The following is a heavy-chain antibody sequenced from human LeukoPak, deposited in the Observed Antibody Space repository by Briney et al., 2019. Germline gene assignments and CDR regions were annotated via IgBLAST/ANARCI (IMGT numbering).Heavy chain of an antibody. CDR1: GGTFSSYA. V-gene: IGHV1-69*04. CDR3: ARVWRSYSSSPGDYYYYMDV. J-gene: IGHJ6*03. D-gene: IGHD6-6*01. CDR2: IIPILGIA. Sequence: SVKVSCKASGGTFSSYAISWVRQAPGQGLEWMGRIIPILGIANYAQKFQGRVTITADKSTSTAYMELSSLRSEDTAVYYCARVWRSYSSSPGDYYYYMDVWGKGTTVTVSS.